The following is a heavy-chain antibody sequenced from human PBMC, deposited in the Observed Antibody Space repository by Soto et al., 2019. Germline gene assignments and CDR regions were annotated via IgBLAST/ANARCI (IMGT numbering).Heavy chain of an antibody. CDR2: INAGNGNT. V-gene: IGHV1-3*01. J-gene: IGHJ6*02. Sequence: QVQLVQSGAEVKKPGASVKVSCKASGYTFTSYAMHWVRQAPGQRLEWMGWINAGNGNTKYSQKFQGRVTITRDTAASTAYMELSSLRSEDTDVYYCARGALGDSSGWFYGMDVWGQGTTVTVSS. CDR3: ARGALGDSSGWFYGMDV. D-gene: IGHD6-19*01. CDR1: GYTFTSYA.